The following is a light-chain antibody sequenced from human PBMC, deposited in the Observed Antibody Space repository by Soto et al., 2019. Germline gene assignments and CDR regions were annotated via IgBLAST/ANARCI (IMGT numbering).Light chain of an antibody. CDR2: ASS. CDR3: QQYNSYWT. Sequence: IQMTQSPASRSASVGDRVTITCRASQNIKNYLNWYQQKPGKAPKLLIYASSSLQSGVPSRFSGSGSGADYILTISSLQPDDFATYYCQQYNSYWTFGQGTKVEIK. V-gene: IGKV1-39*01. CDR1: QNIKNY. J-gene: IGKJ1*01.